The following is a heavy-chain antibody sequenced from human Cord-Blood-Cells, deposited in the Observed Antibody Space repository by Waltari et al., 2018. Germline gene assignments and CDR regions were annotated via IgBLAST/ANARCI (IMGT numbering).Heavy chain of an antibody. CDR1: GYTFTGYY. CDR2: INPNSGGT. V-gene: IGHV1-2*02. D-gene: IGHD7-27*01. J-gene: IGHJ2*01. CDR3: ASSGDKWYFDL. Sequence: QVQLVPSWAEVKKPGASVKFSCKASGYTFTGYYLHWVRQAPGKGLEWMGWINPNSGGTNYAQKFQGRVTMTRDTSISTPYMELSRLRSDETAVYYCASSGDKWYFDLWGRGTLVTVSS.